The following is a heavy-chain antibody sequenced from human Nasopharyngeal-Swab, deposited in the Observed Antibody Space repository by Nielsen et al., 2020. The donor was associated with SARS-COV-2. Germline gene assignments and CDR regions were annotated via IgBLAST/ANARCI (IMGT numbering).Heavy chain of an antibody. CDR1: GFTFSSYA. CDR2: ISASGGST. V-gene: IGHV3-23*01. J-gene: IGHJ4*02. CDR3: AKGRVGAHDSFFDY. D-gene: IGHD1-26*01. Sequence: GGSLRLSCAAYGFTFSSYAMSWVRQAPEKGLEWVSTISASGGSTYYADSVKGRFSISRDNSKNTLYLQMNSLRAEDTAVYYCAKGRVGAHDSFFDYWGQGTLVTVSS.